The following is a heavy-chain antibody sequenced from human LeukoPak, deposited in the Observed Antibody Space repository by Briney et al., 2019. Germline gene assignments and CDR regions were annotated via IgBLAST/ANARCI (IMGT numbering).Heavy chain of an antibody. CDR1: GYTFTSYG. CDR3: ARGWLAETTVVTPYNY. Sequence: SVKVSCKASGYTFTSYGINWVRQAPGQGLEWMGGIIPIFGTAKYAEKFQDRVTITAVESMSTVYMELSSLRSEDTAVYYCARGWLAETTVVTPYNYWGQGTLVTVSS. CDR2: IIPIFGTA. D-gene: IGHD4-23*01. V-gene: IGHV1-69*13. J-gene: IGHJ4*02.